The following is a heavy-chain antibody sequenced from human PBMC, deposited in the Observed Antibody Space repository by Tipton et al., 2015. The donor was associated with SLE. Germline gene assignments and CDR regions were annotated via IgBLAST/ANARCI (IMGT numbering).Heavy chain of an antibody. Sequence: TLSLTCAVYGGSFSGYYWSWIRQPPGKGLEWIGEINHSGSTNYNPSLKSRATISVDTSKNQFSLKLSSVTAADTAVYYCARVTRSGRSYWGQGTLVTVSS. V-gene: IGHV4-34*01. D-gene: IGHD3-10*01. CDR1: GGSFSGYY. CDR2: INHSGST. CDR3: ARVTRSGRSY. J-gene: IGHJ4*02.